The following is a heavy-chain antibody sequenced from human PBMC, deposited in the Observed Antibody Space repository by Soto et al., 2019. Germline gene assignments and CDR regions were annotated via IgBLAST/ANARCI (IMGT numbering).Heavy chain of an antibody. V-gene: IGHV3-30*18. Sequence: QVQLVESGGGVVQPGRSLRLSCAASGFTFSSYGMHWVRQAPGKGLEWVAVISYDGSNKYYADSVKGRFTISRDNSKNTLYLQMNSLRAEDTAGYDCAKDTGRAWGQGTTVTVSS. CDR3: AKDTGRA. J-gene: IGHJ6*02. CDR1: GFTFSSYG. CDR2: ISYDGSNK.